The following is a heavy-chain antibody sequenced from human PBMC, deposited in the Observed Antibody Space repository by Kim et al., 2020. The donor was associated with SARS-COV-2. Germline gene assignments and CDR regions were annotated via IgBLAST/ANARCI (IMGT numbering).Heavy chain of an antibody. Sequence: ADSVKGRFTISRDNSKNTLYLKMNSLRAEDTAVYYCAKVIVVVPAGTFDYWGQGTLVTVSS. CDR3: AKVIVVVPAGTFDY. J-gene: IGHJ4*02. V-gene: IGHV3-23*01. D-gene: IGHD2-2*01.